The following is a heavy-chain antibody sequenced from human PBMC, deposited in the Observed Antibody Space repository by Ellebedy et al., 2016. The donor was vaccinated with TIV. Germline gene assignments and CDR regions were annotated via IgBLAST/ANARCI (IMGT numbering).Heavy chain of an antibody. CDR3: ARDRGYCTNGVCYKSNYYYYGMDV. D-gene: IGHD2-8*01. CDR2: IWYDGSNK. CDR1: GLTFSRYG. V-gene: IGHV3-33*08. J-gene: IGHJ6*02. Sequence: LSLTCAASGLTFSRYGMHWVRQAPGKGLEWVAVIWYDGSNKYYADSVKGRFTISRDNSKNTLYLQMNSLRAEDTAVYYCARDRGYCTNGVCYKSNYYYYGMDVWGQGTTVTVSS.